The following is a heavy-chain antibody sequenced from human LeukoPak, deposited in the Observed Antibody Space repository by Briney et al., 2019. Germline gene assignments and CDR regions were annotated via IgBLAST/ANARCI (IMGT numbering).Heavy chain of an antibody. CDR3: ARDDGDCGGKGMDV. CDR2: IYSGGST. J-gene: IGHJ6*02. Sequence: GGSLRLSCVASGLTVSNNYMNWVRQAPGKGLEWVSVIYSGGSTYYVDSVKGRFTVSRDNSKNTLYLQMSSLRADDTAVYYCARDDGDCGGKGMDVWGQGTTVTVSS. CDR1: GLTVSNNY. D-gene: IGHD2-21*02. V-gene: IGHV3-53*01.